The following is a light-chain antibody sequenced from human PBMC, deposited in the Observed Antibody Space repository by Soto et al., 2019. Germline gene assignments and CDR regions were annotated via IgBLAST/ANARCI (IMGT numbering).Light chain of an antibody. Sequence: IPLTQSPSSLSASIGDRVTITCRASQDISSYLAWYRQKAGKAPELLIEAASTLQSGVPSRFSGSGSGTEFALTISSLQPEDFATYYCQQLKKYPLSFGGGTKVEIK. CDR3: QQLKKYPLS. V-gene: IGKV1-9*01. CDR1: QDISSY. CDR2: AAS. J-gene: IGKJ4*01.